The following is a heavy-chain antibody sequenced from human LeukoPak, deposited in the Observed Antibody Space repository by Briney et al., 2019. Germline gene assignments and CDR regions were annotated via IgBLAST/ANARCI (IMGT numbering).Heavy chain of an antibody. CDR2: IYYSGST. D-gene: IGHD3-3*01. V-gene: IGHV4-30-4*01. J-gene: IGHJ6*02. Sequence: PSETLSLTCTVSGGSISSGDYYWSWIRQPPGKGLEWIGYIYYSGSTYYNPSLKSRVTISVDTSKNQFSLKLSSVTAADTAVYYCARGPAMGGDFWSGYYGYYYYYYGMDVWGQGTTVTVSS. CDR1: GGSISSGDYY. CDR3: ARGPAMGGDFWSGYYGYYYYYYGMDV.